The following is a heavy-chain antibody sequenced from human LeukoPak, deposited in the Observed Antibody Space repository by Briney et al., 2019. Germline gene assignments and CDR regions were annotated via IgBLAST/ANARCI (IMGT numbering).Heavy chain of an antibody. CDR1: GDSVSSNSAA. J-gene: IGHJ4*02. CDR3: ARIAAAGNFDY. V-gene: IGHV6-1*01. CDR2: TYYRSKWYN. D-gene: IGHD6-13*01. Sequence: SRTLSLTCAISGDSVSSNSAAWYWIRQSPSRGLEWLGRTYYRSKWYNDYAVSVKSRIAINPETSKNQFSLRLNSVTPEDTAVYYCARIAAAGNFDYWGQGTLVTVSS.